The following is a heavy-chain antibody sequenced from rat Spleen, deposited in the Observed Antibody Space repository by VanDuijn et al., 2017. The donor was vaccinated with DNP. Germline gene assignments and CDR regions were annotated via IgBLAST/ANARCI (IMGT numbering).Heavy chain of an antibody. CDR1: GFSLTDYS. Sequence: QVQLKESGPGLVQPSQTLSLTCTVSGFSLTDYSVHWVRQPPGKGLEWMGGVWIDGNTDYNSALKSRLSISRDTSKSQVFLTMNSLQTEDTAIYFCTRGYGLWGQGVMVTVSS. D-gene: IGHD4-1*01. CDR3: TRGYGL. CDR2: VWIDGNT. V-gene: IGHV2-19*01. J-gene: IGHJ2*01.